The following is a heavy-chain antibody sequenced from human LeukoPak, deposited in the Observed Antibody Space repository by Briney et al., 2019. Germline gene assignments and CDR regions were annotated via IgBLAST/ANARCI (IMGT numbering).Heavy chain of an antibody. CDR3: ARVGLTYYDFWSGYGWFDP. J-gene: IGHJ5*02. CDR1: GYTFTSYY. CDR2: INPSGGST. V-gene: IGHV1-46*01. D-gene: IGHD3-3*01. Sequence: SVKVSCKASGYTFTSYYMHWVRQARGQGLEWMGIINPSGGSTSYTQKFQGRVTMTRDTSTSTAYMELSSLRSEDTAVYYCARVGLTYYDFWSGYGWFDPWGQGTLVTVSS.